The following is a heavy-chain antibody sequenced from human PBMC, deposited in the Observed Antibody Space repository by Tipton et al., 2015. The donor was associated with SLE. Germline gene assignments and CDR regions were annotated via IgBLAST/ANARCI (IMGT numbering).Heavy chain of an antibody. J-gene: IGHJ4*02. V-gene: IGHV4-4*07. D-gene: IGHD3-3*01. CDR3: ARARGSSFGVINYYFDY. Sequence: TLSLTCTVSGGSISSYVWTWIRQPPGKGLEWIGRIYTSGSTNYNPSLKSRLTISVDTSKNQFSLKLSSVTAADTAVYYCARARGSSFGVINYYFDYWGQGTLVTVSS. CDR1: GGSISSYV. CDR2: IYTSGST.